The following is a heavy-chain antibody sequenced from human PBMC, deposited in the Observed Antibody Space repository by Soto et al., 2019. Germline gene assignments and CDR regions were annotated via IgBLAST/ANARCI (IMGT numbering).Heavy chain of an antibody. CDR3: ASQADIVATIFDY. V-gene: IGHV4-59*08. CDR2: IYYSGST. Sequence: SETLSLTCTVSGGSISSYYWSWIRQPPGKGLEWIGYIYYSGSTNYNPSLKSRVTISVDTSKNQFSLKLSSVTAADTAVYYCASQADIVATIFDYWGQGTLVTVSS. J-gene: IGHJ4*02. CDR1: GGSISSYY. D-gene: IGHD5-12*01.